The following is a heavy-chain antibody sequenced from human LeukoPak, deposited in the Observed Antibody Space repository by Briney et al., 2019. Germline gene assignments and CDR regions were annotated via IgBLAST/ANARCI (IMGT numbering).Heavy chain of an antibody. J-gene: IGHJ5*02. CDR2: INHSGST. Sequence: SETLSLTCAVYGGSFSGYYWSWIRQPPGKGLEWIGEINHSGSTNYNPSLKSRVTISVDTSKNQFSLKLSSVTAADTAVYYCARVLVVVAAPFDPWGQGTLVTVSS. CDR3: ARVLVVVAAPFDP. V-gene: IGHV4-34*01. D-gene: IGHD2-15*01. CDR1: GGSFSGYY.